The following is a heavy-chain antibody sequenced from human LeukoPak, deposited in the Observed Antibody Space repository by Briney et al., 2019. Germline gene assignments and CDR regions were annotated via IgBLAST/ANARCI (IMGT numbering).Heavy chain of an antibody. CDR2: INPNSGGA. CDR3: ARDEISSIFGVVTSYSH. V-gene: IGHV1-2*02. D-gene: IGHD3-3*01. Sequence: ASVKVSCKASGYTFTGYYMHWVRQAPGQGLEWMGWINPNSGGANYAQKFQGRVTMTRDTSISTAYMELSRLRSDDTAVYYCARDEISSIFGVVTSYSHWGRGTLVTVSS. J-gene: IGHJ4*02. CDR1: GYTFTGYY.